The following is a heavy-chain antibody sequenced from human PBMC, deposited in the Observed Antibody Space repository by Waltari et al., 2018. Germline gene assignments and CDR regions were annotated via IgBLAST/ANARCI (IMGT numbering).Heavy chain of an antibody. V-gene: IGHV5-51*01. CDR2: SYPGDSDT. CDR3: VRQVGTNWFDP. CDR1: GYTFTNYW. D-gene: IGHD5-12*01. Sequence: EVQLVQSGAEVKKPGESLKISCQGSGYTFTNYWIGWVRQMPGKGLEWMGISYPGDSDTTYSPSFEGQVTSSADKSISIAYLQWSSLKASDTAMYYCVRQVGTNWFDPWGQGTLVTVSS. J-gene: IGHJ5*02.